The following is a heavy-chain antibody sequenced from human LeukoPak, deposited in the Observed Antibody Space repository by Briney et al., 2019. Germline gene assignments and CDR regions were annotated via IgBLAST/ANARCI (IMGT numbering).Heavy chain of an antibody. CDR2: ISDDGSNT. D-gene: IGHD1-7*01. V-gene: IGHV3-30*01. CDR3: AKDQRRSTWNYGDALDF. J-gene: IGHJ3*01. Sequence: GGSLRLSCAASGFTFGSFAIHWVRQAPGKGLEWVAVISDDGSNTYYAYSVKGRFTISRDNSKNTVYLQMNSLRAEDTAVYYCAKDQRRSTWNYGDALDFWGQGTMVFVSS. CDR1: GFTFGSFA.